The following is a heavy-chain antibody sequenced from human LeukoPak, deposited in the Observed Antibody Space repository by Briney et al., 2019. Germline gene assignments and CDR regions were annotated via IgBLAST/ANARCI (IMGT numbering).Heavy chain of an antibody. D-gene: IGHD5-24*01. Sequence: KISCKGSGYIFTNYWIGWVRQMPGKGLEWMGIIYPADSDARYSPSFQGQVTTSADKSISTAYLQWSSLKASDTAIYYCARQITRDAWNWFDPWGQGTLVTVSS. V-gene: IGHV5-51*01. CDR2: IYPADSDA. J-gene: IGHJ5*02. CDR3: ARQITRDAWNWFDP. CDR1: GYIFTNYW.